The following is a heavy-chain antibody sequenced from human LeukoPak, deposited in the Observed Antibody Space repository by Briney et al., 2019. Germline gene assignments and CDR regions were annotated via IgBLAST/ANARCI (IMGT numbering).Heavy chain of an antibody. CDR2: INPNTGGT. J-gene: IGHJ3*02. Sequence: GASLKVSCKTSGYTFVGNHLHWVRQAPGQGPEWMGWINPNTGGTNYAQKFQGSVTMTRDTSNSIVYMELTRLRFDDTAVYFWARPYDYLWGSYRNDAFEIWGQGTMVTVSS. CDR3: ARPYDYLWGSYRNDAFEI. D-gene: IGHD3-16*02. V-gene: IGHV1-2*02. CDR1: GYTFVGNH.